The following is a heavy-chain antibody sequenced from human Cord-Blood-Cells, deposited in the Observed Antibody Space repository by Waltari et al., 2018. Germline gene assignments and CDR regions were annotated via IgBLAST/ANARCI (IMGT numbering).Heavy chain of an antibody. CDR2: IYYSGST. Sequence: QLQLQESGPGLVKPSETLSLTCTVLGGSISSSCYYWGWIRQPPGKGLEWIASIYYSGSTYDTPSFKSLVTISVDTPKNQFSLKLSSVTAADTAVYYCARAGYSYGYFDYWGQGTLVTVSS. CDR3: ARAGYSYGYFDY. J-gene: IGHJ4*02. V-gene: IGHV4-39*01. D-gene: IGHD5-18*01. CDR1: GGSISSSCYY.